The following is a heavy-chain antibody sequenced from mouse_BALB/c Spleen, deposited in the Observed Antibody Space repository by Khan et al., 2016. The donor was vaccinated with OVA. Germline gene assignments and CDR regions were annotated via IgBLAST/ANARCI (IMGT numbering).Heavy chain of an antibody. V-gene: IGHV5-6-5*01. CDR3: AREAYRYDEYYFDY. D-gene: IGHD2-14*01. CDR2: ISSGGST. Sequence: EVQLQESGGGSVKPGGSLKLSCAVSGFTFSSYAMSWVRQTPEKRLEWVASISSGGSTYYPDSVKGRFTISRDNARNILYLQMSSLRSEDMAMYYCAREAYRYDEYYFDYWGQGTTLTVSS. J-gene: IGHJ2*01. CDR1: GFTFSSYA.